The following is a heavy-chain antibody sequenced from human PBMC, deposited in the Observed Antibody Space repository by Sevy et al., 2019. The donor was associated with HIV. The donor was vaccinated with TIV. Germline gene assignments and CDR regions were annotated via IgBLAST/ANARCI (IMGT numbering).Heavy chain of an antibody. V-gene: IGHV3-53*01. J-gene: IGHJ4*02. Sequence: GGSLRLSCAASGFTVSSSYMSWVRQAPGKGLEWVSVIYSGGSIYYADSVKGRFTISRDNSKDMLYLQMNSLRADDTAVYYCAGDTPNYYDSRGMTPAFDYWGQGTLVTVSS. CDR1: GFTVSSSY. CDR3: AGDTPNYYDSRGMTPAFDY. CDR2: IYSGGSI. D-gene: IGHD3-22*01.